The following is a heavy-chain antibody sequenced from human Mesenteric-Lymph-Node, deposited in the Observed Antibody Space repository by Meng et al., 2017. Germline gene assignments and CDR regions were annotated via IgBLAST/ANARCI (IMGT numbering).Heavy chain of an antibody. CDR2: IYYSGST. CDR1: GGSISSYY. CDR3: ARGWRYYYDSSGTLGY. J-gene: IGHJ4*02. V-gene: IGHV4-59*12. Sequence: SETLSLTCTVSGGSISSYYWSWIRQPPGKGLEWIGYIYYSGSTNYNPSLKSRVTTSVDTSKNQFSLKLSSVTAADTAVYYCARGWRYYYDSSGTLGYWGQGTLVTVSS. D-gene: IGHD3-22*01.